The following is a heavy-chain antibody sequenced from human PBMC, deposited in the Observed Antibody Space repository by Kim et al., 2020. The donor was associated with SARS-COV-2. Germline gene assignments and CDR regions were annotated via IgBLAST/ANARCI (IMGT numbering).Heavy chain of an antibody. J-gene: IGHJ4*02. CDR3: ARSRSYSTSWFFDF. Sequence: GGSLRLSCAASGFTGFTFSAYAMHWVRQAPGKGLEWVTLISYDGGNKYYADSVRDRFTISRDNSKNTVYLQMNSLRTEDTAVHYCARSRSYSTSWFFDFWGQGTLVTVSS. V-gene: IGHV3-30-3*01. D-gene: IGHD6-13*01. CDR1: GFTGFTFSAYA. CDR2: ISYDGGNK.